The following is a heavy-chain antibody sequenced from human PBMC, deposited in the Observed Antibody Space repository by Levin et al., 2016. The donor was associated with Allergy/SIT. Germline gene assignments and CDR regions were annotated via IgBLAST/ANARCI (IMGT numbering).Heavy chain of an antibody. CDR3: AKDVDPGRWWYFDL. CDR1: GFTFSNYA. CDR2: ISDSSTGT. V-gene: IGHV3-23*01. D-gene: IGHD4-23*01. J-gene: IGHJ2*01. Sequence: GESLKISCAASGFTFSNYAMNWVRQAPGKGLEWVTSISDSSTGTFYADSVKGRFIISRDNAQNSLYLQMNSLRAEDTALYYCAKDVDPGRWWYFDLWGRGTLVTVPS.